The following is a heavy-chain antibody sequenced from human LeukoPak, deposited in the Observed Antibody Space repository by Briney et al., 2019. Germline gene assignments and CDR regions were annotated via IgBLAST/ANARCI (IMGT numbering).Heavy chain of an antibody. J-gene: IGHJ4*02. Sequence: GGSLRLSCAASGFTFSYSSMNWVRQAPGKGLEWVSSISKDNKYIYYADLVKGRFTISRDNAKNSLYLQMNDLRVEDTAIYYCARTWIQLFTPDFDLWGQGTLVTVSS. CDR3: ARTWIQLFTPDFDL. D-gene: IGHD5-18*01. V-gene: IGHV3-21*01. CDR2: ISKDNKYI. CDR1: GFTFSYSS.